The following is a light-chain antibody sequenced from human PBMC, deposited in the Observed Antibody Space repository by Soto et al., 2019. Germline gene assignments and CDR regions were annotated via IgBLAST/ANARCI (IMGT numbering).Light chain of an antibody. Sequence: DIQMTQSPSSLSASVGDRVTITCRASQSIKSYVNWYQHKPRKAPKLLIHDATSLHSGVPSRFSGSGSGTEFTLTISSLEPEDSAVYYCQQRADWWTFGQGTKVDIK. J-gene: IGKJ1*01. CDR3: QQRADWWT. V-gene: IGKV1-39*01. CDR2: DAT. CDR1: QSIKSY.